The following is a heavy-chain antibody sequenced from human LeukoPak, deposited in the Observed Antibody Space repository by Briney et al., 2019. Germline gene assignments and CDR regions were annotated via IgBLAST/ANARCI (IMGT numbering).Heavy chain of an antibody. Sequence: GGSLRLSCAASGFTFSSYWMHWVRQAPGKGLVWVSRINSDGSSTSYADSVKGRFTISRDNAKNTLYLQMNSLRAEDTALYYCATGDYYDSSGKSAFDIWGQGTMVTVSS. CDR3: ATGDYYDSSGKSAFDI. D-gene: IGHD3-22*01. CDR2: INSDGSST. V-gene: IGHV3-74*01. CDR1: GFTFSSYW. J-gene: IGHJ3*02.